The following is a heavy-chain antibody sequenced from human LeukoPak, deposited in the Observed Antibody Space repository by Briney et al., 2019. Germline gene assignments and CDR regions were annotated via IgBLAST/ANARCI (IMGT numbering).Heavy chain of an antibody. Sequence: GSSVKVSCKASGGTFSTSAFTWVRQAPGQGLEWMGGVIPILHTTNYAQHFQGRVSITADESTSTAYMELSGLISEDTAVYHCARGTQLGIVWGYYYFGMDVWGHGTTVTVSS. CDR3: ARGTQLGIVWGYYYFGMDV. D-gene: IGHD7-27*01. CDR2: VIPILHTT. CDR1: GGTFSTSA. V-gene: IGHV1-69*01. J-gene: IGHJ6*02.